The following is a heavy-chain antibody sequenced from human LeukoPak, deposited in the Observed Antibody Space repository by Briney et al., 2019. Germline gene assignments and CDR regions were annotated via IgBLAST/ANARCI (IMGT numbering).Heavy chain of an antibody. CDR3: ARSSLYCSSTSCPISRPCGDAFDI. CDR2: INHTGST. CDR1: GGSFSGYY. D-gene: IGHD2-2*01. V-gene: IGHV4-34*01. Sequence: PSQTLSLTCAVYGGSFSGYYWSWIREPPSTGLEWMREINHTGSTKSNPYLKSRVTILVDTSKNQFSLKLSYVTAADTAVYYFARSSLYCSSTSCPISRPCGDAFDIWGQGTMVTVSS. J-gene: IGHJ3*02.